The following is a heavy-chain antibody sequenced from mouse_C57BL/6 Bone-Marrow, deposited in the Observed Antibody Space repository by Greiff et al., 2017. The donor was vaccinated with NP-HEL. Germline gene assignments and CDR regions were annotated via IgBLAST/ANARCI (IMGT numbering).Heavy chain of an antibody. D-gene: IGHD2-1*01. CDR2: IWTGGGT. Sequence: QVQLQQSGPGLVAPSQSLSITCTVSGFSLTSYAISWVRQPPGKGLEWLGVIWTGGGTNYNSALKSRLSISKDNSKSQVFLKMNSLQTDDTARYYCARIYYGNYFYYFAYWGQGTTLTVSS. CDR3: ARIYYGNYFYYFAY. CDR1: GFSLTSYA. V-gene: IGHV2-9-1*01. J-gene: IGHJ2*01.